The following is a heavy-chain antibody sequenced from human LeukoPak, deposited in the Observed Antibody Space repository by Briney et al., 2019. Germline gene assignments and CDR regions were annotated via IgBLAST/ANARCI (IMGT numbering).Heavy chain of an antibody. CDR1: GDSVPSNSAA. CDR2: TYYKSKWYN. V-gene: IGHV6-1*01. Sequence: SQTLSLTCAISGDSVPSNSAAWNWIRQSPSRGLEWLGRTYYKSKWYNDYAVSVKSRITINPDTSKNQFSLQLNSVTPEDTAVYYCAREDSSSPVLYYYYYYGMDVWGQGTTVTVSS. CDR3: AREDSSSPVLYYYYYYGMDV. J-gene: IGHJ6*02. D-gene: IGHD6-6*01.